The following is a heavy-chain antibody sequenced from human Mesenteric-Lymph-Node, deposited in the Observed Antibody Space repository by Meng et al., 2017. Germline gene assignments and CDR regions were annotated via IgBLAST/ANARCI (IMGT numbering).Heavy chain of an antibody. V-gene: IGHV3-30*18. D-gene: IGHD1-14*01. Sequence: QEQLVEAVGGVVQPGRSLRLSCAASGFSFRSYARHRFRQARGKGLEWGEVISSEGSSKYYAESGKGRFTISRDNSNNMVYLQMNSLRAEDTAVYYCAKGGIRYYKYGMDVWGQGTTVTVSS. CDR1: GFSFRSYA. CDR2: ISSEGSSK. J-gene: IGHJ6*02. CDR3: AKGGIRYYKYGMDV.